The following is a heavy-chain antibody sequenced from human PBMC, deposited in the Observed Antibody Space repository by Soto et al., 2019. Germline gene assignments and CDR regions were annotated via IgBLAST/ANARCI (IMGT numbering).Heavy chain of an antibody. D-gene: IGHD3-3*01. Sequence: EAHLVDSGGGLVQPGGSLRLSCEASGFMCGVYWMSWVRQAPGKGLEWVANRNDDGSERNYVDSVKGRFTISRDTPNNLLLLQMTSLRDEDTAVYYCAREFYGYYTYGPGDYWGQGTLVAVSS. V-gene: IGHV3-7*01. J-gene: IGHJ4*02. CDR3: AREFYGYYTYGPGDY. CDR2: RNDDGSER. CDR1: GFMCGVYW.